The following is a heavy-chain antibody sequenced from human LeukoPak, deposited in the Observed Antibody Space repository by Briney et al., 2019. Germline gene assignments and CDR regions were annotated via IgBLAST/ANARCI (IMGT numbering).Heavy chain of an antibody. D-gene: IGHD3-10*01. Sequence: PSETLSLTCTVSGGSISSYYWSWIRRPAGKGLEWIGRIYTSGSTNYNPSLKSRVTMSVDTSKNQFSLKLSSVTAADTAVYYCARTETYYSGSGSYRDYWGQGTLVTVSS. CDR2: IYTSGST. CDR3: ARTETYYSGSGSYRDY. V-gene: IGHV4-4*07. CDR1: GGSISSYY. J-gene: IGHJ4*02.